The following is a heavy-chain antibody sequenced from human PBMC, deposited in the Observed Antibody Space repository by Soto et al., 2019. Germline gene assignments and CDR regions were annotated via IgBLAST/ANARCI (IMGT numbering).Heavy chain of an antibody. V-gene: IGHV3-15*01. CDR2: IKSKTDGRTT. CDR3: TTLNLYYYDSSGSLEGRDY. D-gene: IGHD3-22*01. CDR1: GFTFSNAW. J-gene: IGHJ4*02. Sequence: GGSLRPSCAASGFTFSNAWMSWVRQAPGKGLEWVGRIKSKTDGRTTDYAAPVKGRFTISRDDSKNTLYLQMNSLKTEDTAVYYCTTLNLYYYDSSGSLEGRDYWGQGTLVTVSS.